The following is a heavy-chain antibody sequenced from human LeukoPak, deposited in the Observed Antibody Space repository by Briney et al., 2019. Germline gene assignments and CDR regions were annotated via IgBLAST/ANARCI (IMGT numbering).Heavy chain of an antibody. D-gene: IGHD2-15*01. J-gene: IGHJ4*02. CDR1: GFTFSSYS. CDR2: ISSSRYI. V-gene: IGHV3-21*01. CDR3: AKSLVVVAAAPFDY. Sequence: GGSLRLSCAASGFTFSSYSMNWVRQAPGKGLEWVSSISSSRYIYYPDSVKGRFTISRDNAKNLLYLQMNSLRAEDTAVYYCAKSLVVVAAAPFDYWGQGTLVTVSS.